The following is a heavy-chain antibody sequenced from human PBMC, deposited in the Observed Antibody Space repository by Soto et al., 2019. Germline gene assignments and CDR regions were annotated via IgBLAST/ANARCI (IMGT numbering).Heavy chain of an antibody. CDR1: GFTFSSYA. V-gene: IGHV3-23*01. J-gene: IGHJ4*02. Sequence: GGSLRLSCAASGFTFSSYAMSWVPQAPGKGLEWVSAISGSGGSTYYADSVKGRFTISRDNSKNTLYLQMNSLRAEDTAVYYCAKDSGPWSIAAAGSLYDYWGQGTLVT. D-gene: IGHD6-13*01. CDR2: ISGSGGST. CDR3: AKDSGPWSIAAAGSLYDY.